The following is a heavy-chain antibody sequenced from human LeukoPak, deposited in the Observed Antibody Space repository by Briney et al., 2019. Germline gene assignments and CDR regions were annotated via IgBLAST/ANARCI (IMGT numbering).Heavy chain of an antibody. CDR2: IYYSGST. J-gene: IGHJ4*02. D-gene: IGHD1-1*01. CDR1: GGSISSSSYY. V-gene: IGHV4-39*01. Sequence: SETLSLTCTVSGGSISSSSYYWGWIRQPPGKGLEWIGSIYYSGSTYYNPSLKSRVTISVDTSKNQFSLKLSSVTAADTAVYYCARLSSRLEGAPIDYWGQGTLVTVSS. CDR3: ARLSSRLEGAPIDY.